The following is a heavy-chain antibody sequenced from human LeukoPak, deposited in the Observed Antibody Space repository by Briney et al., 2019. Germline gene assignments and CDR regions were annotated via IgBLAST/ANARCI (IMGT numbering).Heavy chain of an antibody. CDR1: GFTFSSYE. J-gene: IGHJ4*02. CDR3: ASRQTYYDILTGYFPPDY. Sequence: GGSLRLSCAASGFTFSSYEMNWVRQAPGKGLEWVSSISSSSSYIYYADSVKGRFTISRDNAKNSLYLQMNSLRAEDTAVYYCASRQTYYDILTGYFPPDYWGQGTPVTVSS. CDR2: ISSSSSYI. D-gene: IGHD3-9*01. V-gene: IGHV3-21*01.